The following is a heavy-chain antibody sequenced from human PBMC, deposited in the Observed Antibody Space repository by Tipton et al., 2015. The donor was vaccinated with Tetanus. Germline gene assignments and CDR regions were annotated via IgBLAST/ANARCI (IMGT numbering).Heavy chain of an antibody. D-gene: IGHD1-26*01. CDR3: ARGLPREPFYLDY. CDR1: GDSINSDKYF. V-gene: IGHV4-31*03. J-gene: IGHJ4*02. CDR2: IYYTALT. Sequence: TLSLTCSISGDSINSDKYFWAWIRQPPGKGLEWIGNIYYTALTSYTPSLSSRVTISVDSSKNHFSLNLTSVTAADTAVYFCARGLPREPFYLDYWGQGKQVSVSS.